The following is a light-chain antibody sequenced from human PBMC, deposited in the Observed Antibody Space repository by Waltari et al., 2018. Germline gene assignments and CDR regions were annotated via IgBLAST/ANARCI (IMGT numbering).Light chain of an antibody. CDR3: AAWDDSLNVLV. V-gene: IGLV1-44*01. J-gene: IGLJ2*01. CDR2: SNN. CDR1: SSNIGSKT. Sequence: QSVLTQPPSASGTPGQRVTISCSGSSSNIGSKTVNWYQHLPGTSPNLLIYSNNQRPSGVPDRFSGSKSGTSASLAIGGLQSDDEADYYCAAWDDSLNVLVFGGGTKLTVL.